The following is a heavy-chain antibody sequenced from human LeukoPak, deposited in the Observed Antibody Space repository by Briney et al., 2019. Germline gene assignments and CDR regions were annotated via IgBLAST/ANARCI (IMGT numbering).Heavy chain of an antibody. Sequence: AASVKVSCKASGYTFTSYDINWVRQATGQGLEWMGWMNPNSGNTGYAQKSQGRVTMTRNTSISTAYMELSSLRSEDTAVYYCARGVHYDSSDYFDYWGQGTLVTVSS. CDR2: MNPNSGNT. J-gene: IGHJ4*02. D-gene: IGHD3-22*01. V-gene: IGHV1-8*01. CDR3: ARGVHYDSSDYFDY. CDR1: GYTFTSYD.